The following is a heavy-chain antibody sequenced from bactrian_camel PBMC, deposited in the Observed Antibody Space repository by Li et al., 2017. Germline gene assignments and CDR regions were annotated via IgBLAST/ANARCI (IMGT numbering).Heavy chain of an antibody. J-gene: IGHJ4*01. CDR2: IAMDGST. CDR3: KADCVWEGYAGIDEDTY. Sequence: QLVESGGGSVQPGGSLSLYCATSGYTKCMAWFRQVPGREREAVASIAMDGSTSYIDSMKGRFTISLDTAKSTLYLQMDRLKTEDTAVYYCKADCVWEGYAGIDEDTYWGQGTQVTVS. V-gene: IGHV3S53*01. D-gene: IGHD3*01. CDR1: GYTKC.